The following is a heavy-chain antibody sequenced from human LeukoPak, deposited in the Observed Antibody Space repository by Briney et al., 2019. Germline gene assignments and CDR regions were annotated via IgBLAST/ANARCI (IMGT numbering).Heavy chain of an antibody. D-gene: IGHD5-24*01. J-gene: IGHJ6*03. V-gene: IGHV4-34*01. CDR1: GGSFSGYY. CDR2: INHSGST. Sequence: SETLSLTCAVYGGSFSGYYWSWIRQPPGKGPEWIGEINHSGSTNYNPSLKSRVTISVDTSKNQFSLKLSSVTAADTAVYYCARLPPRRLHQNYYYMDVWGKGTTVTVSS. CDR3: ARLPPRRLHQNYYYMDV.